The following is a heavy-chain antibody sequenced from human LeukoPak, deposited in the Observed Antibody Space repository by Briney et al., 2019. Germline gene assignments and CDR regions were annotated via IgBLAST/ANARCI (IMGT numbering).Heavy chain of an antibody. V-gene: IGHV3-33*01. CDR2: IWYDGSNK. J-gene: IGHJ3*02. Sequence: PGRSLRLSCAASGFTFSSYGMHWVRQAPGKGLEWVAVIWYDGSNKYYADSVKGRFTISRDNSKNTLYLQMNSLRAEDTAVYYCARDPPLLWFGESDAFDIWGQGTMVTVSS. CDR1: GFTFSSYG. CDR3: ARDPPLLWFGESDAFDI. D-gene: IGHD3-10*01.